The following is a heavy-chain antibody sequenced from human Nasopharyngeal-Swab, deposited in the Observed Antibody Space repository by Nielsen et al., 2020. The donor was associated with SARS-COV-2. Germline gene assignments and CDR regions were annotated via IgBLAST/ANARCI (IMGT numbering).Heavy chain of an antibody. J-gene: IGHJ3*02. V-gene: IGHV1-18*01. D-gene: IGHD4-17*01. CDR3: ARDNESGDYYAYDI. Sequence: SLKVSFKASGYTFITFGITWVRQAPGQGLEWMGWISAYNGNTNYAQKFQDRVTMTTDTSTTTAYMELRGLKTDDTAVYYCARDNESGDYYAYDIWGQGTTVTVSS. CDR1: GYTFITFG. CDR2: ISAYNGNT.